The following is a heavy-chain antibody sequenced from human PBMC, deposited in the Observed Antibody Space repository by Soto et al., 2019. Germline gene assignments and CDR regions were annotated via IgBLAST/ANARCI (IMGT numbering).Heavy chain of an antibody. CDR2: IIPAFGKT. Sequence: QVQLVQSGAKVKKPGSSVKVSYKASGDTFTSYAVSWVRQAPGQGLEWMGKIIPAFGKTYYAQKFQGRLTISADDSTSTAYMELSSLVSADTAVYYCARDPLSSFAMDVWGQGTTVIVSS. V-gene: IGHV1-69*18. J-gene: IGHJ6*02. CDR1: GDTFTSYA. D-gene: IGHD3-10*02. CDR3: ARDPLSSFAMDV.